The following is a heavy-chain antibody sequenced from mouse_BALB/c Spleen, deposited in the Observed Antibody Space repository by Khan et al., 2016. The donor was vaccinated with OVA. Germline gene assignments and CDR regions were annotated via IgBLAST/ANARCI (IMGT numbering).Heavy chain of an antibody. Sequence: QMQLEESGPGLVAPSQSLSITCTISGFSLANYGVHWVRQPPGKGLEWLVVIWSDGTTTYNSALKSRLSISRDNSKSQVFLKMNSLQTDDTAMYYCARQPYYHYYIMDYWVQGTSVTVSS. CDR3: ARQPYYHYYIMDY. J-gene: IGHJ4*01. D-gene: IGHD2-10*01. CDR2: IWSDGTT. CDR1: GFSLANYG. V-gene: IGHV2-6-1*01.